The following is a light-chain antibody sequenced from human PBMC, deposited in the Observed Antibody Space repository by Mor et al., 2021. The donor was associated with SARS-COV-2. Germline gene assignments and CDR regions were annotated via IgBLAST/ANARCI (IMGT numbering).Light chain of an antibody. J-gene: IGLJ2*01. Sequence: SSDVGGYNYVSWYQQHPGKAPKLMIYDVSNRPSGVSNRFSGSKSGNTASLTISGLQAEDEADYYCSSYTSSSTLVVFGGGTK. CDR2: DVS. CDR3: SSYTSSSTLVV. V-gene: IGLV2-14*04. CDR1: SSDVGGYNY.